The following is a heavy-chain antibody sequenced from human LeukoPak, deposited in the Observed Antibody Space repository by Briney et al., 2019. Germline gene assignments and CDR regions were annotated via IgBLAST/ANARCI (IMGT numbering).Heavy chain of an antibody. CDR3: ARETSGSYYNDYYFDY. CDR1: GFTFSSYS. V-gene: IGHV3-21*01. Sequence: PGGSLRLSCAASGFTFSSYSMNWVRQDPGKGLEWVSSISSSSSYIYYADSVKGRFTISRDNAKNSLYLQMNSLRAEDTAVYYCARETSGSYYNDYYFDYWGQGTLVTVSS. J-gene: IGHJ4*02. D-gene: IGHD1-26*01. CDR2: ISSSSSYI.